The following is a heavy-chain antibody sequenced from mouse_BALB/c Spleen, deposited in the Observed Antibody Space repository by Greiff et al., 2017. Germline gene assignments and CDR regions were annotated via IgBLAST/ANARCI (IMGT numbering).Heavy chain of an antibody. V-gene: IGHV5-9-3*01. Sequence: EVKLLESGGGLVQPGGSRKLSCAASGFTFSSYAMSWVRQTPEKRLEWVATISSGGSYTYYPDSVKGRFTISRDNAKNTLYLQMSSLRSEDTAMYYCARQGASTMITSYAMDYWGQGTSVTVSS. J-gene: IGHJ4*01. CDR3: ARQGASTMITSYAMDY. D-gene: IGHD2-4*01. CDR2: ISSGGSYT. CDR1: GFTFSSYA.